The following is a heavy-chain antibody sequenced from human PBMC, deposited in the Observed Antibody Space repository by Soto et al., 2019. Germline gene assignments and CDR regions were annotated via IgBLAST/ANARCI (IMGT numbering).Heavy chain of an antibody. V-gene: IGHV4-34*01. CDR2: INHSGST. D-gene: IGHD1-26*01. CDR1: GGSFSGYY. CDR3: ARGRGRSSDY. Sequence: QVQLQQWGAGLLKPSETLSLTCAVYGGSFSGYYWSWIRQPPGKGLEWIGEINHSGSTNYNPSLKRRVTISVDTSKSQFSLKLSSVNAADTAVYSCARGRGRSSDYWGQGSLVTVSS. J-gene: IGHJ4*02.